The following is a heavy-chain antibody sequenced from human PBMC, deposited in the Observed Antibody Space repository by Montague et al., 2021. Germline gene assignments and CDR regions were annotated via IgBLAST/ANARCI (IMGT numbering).Heavy chain of an antibody. CDR3: AGVPYCSGGDCYNDRRNIWCFDL. D-gene: IGHD2-21*02. CDR2: IINSGNT. V-gene: IGHV4-34*12. Sequence: SETLSLTCAVSGGSLGSSFNVHFCTCLRQPPGKVLEWIRVIINSGNTNYTPPLKSRVTLSIYTSKNQFSLRLRSVTAADTAVYYCAGVPYCSGGDCYNDRRNIWCFDLWGRGTLVTVSS. CDR1: GGSLGSSFNVHF. J-gene: IGHJ2*01.